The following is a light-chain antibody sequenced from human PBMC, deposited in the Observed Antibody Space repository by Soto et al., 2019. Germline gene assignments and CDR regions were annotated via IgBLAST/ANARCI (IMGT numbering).Light chain of an antibody. CDR3: SSYTSSTVLGV. J-gene: IGLJ1*01. CDR2: EVS. V-gene: IGLV2-14*01. CDR1: SSDVGDYNY. Sequence: SALTQPASVSGSPGQSITISCTGTSSDVGDYNYVSWYQQHPGKAPKLMIYEVSNRPSGVSNRFSGSKSGNTASLTISGLQAEDEADYYCSSYTSSTVLGVFGTGTKVTVL.